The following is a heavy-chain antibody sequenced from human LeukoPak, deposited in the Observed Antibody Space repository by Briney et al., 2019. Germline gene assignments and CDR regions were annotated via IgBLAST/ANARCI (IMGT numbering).Heavy chain of an antibody. CDR2: IYHSGST. CDR3: ARDKHYDFWSGYHPYDAFDI. CDR1: GYSISSGYY. J-gene: IGHJ3*02. Sequence: PSETLSLTCAVSGYSISSGYYWGWIRQPPGKGLEWIGSIYHSGSTYYNPSLKSRVTISVDTSKNQFSLKLSSVTAADTAVYYCARDKHYDFWSGYHPYDAFDIWGQGTMVTVSS. V-gene: IGHV4-38-2*02. D-gene: IGHD3-3*01.